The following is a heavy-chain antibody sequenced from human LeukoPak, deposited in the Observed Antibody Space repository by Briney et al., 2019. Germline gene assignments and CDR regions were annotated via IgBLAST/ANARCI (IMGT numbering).Heavy chain of an antibody. Sequence: PSETLSLTCTVSGGSITSYYWSWIRQPPGKGLGWIGYIYFTGTGSTNYSPSLKSRVTISVDTSKNQFSLKLSSVTAADTAVYYCARHREKSSYYGVDWFDPWGQGTLVTVSS. D-gene: IGHD2-2*01. V-gene: IGHV4-59*08. CDR2: IYFTGTGST. CDR3: ARHREKSSYYGVDWFDP. CDR1: GGSITSYY. J-gene: IGHJ5*02.